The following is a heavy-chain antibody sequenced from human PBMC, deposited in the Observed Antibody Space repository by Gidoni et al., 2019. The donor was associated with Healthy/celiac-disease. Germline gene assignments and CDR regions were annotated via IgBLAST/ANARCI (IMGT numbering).Heavy chain of an antibody. CDR2: IKQDGSEK. CDR3: ARAARARSWWDEYSSSSGCLDY. CDR1: GFTFSSYW. D-gene: IGHD6-6*01. J-gene: IGHJ4*02. V-gene: IGHV3-7*03. Sequence: EVQLVESGGGLVQPGGSLRLSCAASGFTFSSYWTSWVRQAPGKGLEWVANIKQDGSEKYYVDSVKGRFTISRDNAKNSLYLQMNSRRAEDTAVYYCARAARARSWWDEYSSSSGCLDYWGQGTLVTVSS.